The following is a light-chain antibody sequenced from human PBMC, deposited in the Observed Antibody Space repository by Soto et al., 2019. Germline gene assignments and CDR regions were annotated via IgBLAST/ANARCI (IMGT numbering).Light chain of an antibody. CDR2: KAS. CDR3: QHYNSYSDA. V-gene: IGKV1-5*03. J-gene: IGKJ4*02. CDR1: QTISSW. Sequence: DIQMTQSPSTLSGSVGDRVTITCRASQTISSWLAWYQQKPGKAPKLLIYKASTLKSGVPSRFSGSGSGTEFTLTISSLQPEDFATDYCQHYNSYSDAFGRGTKVELK.